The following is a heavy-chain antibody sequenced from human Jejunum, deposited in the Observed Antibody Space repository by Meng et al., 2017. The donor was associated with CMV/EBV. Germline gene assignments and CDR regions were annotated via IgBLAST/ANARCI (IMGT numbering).Heavy chain of an antibody. Sequence: SLSGSRISFRGDWVQRGRQGPGEGVDVVLRDECHGTRLRLAEHGKGRFTISRDNSKNTLYLQMHSLRAEDTALYYCAKATDFASWGQGTLVTVSS. D-gene: IGHD2-21*01. CDR3: AKATDFAS. V-gene: IGHV3-74*01. CDR1: RISFRGDW. CDR2: ECHGTRL. J-gene: IGHJ4*02.